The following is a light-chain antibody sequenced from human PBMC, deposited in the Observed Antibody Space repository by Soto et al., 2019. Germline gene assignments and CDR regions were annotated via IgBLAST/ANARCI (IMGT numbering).Light chain of an antibody. Sequence: QSALTQPASVSGSPGQSFTISCTATSSDVGSYKLVSWYQQHPGKAPKLMIYEGNKRPSGVSNRVSGSKSANTASLTISGLQTEDEADYYCSSYAGTNTLVFGTGTKLTVL. V-gene: IGLV2-23*01. CDR3: SSYAGTNTLV. CDR1: SSDVGSYKL. J-gene: IGLJ1*01. CDR2: EGN.